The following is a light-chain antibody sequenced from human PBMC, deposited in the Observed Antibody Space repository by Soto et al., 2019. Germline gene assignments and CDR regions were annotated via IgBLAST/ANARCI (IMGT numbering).Light chain of an antibody. CDR1: SSDVGGYNY. CDR2: DVS. Sequence: SALTQPASVSGSPGQPITISCTGTSSDVGGYNYVSWYQQHPGKAPKLMIYDVSNRPSGVSNRFSGSKSGNTASLTISGLQAEDEADYYCSSYTSSSTRLYVFGTGTKVTVL. V-gene: IGLV2-14*01. J-gene: IGLJ1*01. CDR3: SSYTSSSTRLYV.